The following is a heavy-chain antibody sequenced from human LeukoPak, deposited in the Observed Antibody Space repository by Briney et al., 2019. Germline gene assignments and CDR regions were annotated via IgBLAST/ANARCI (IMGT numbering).Heavy chain of an antibody. J-gene: IGHJ6*03. Sequence: NPGGSLRLSCAASGFTFSTYSMSWVRQAPGKGLEWVSSITGSGSHTYYADSVKGRFTISRDNSKNSVYLQMNSLRGEDTAVYYCARYGSGSYYSGDYYYYYMDVWGKGTTVTVSS. V-gene: IGHV3-21*01. CDR2: ITGSGSHT. CDR1: GFTFSTYS. D-gene: IGHD3-10*01. CDR3: ARYGSGSYYSGDYYYYYMDV.